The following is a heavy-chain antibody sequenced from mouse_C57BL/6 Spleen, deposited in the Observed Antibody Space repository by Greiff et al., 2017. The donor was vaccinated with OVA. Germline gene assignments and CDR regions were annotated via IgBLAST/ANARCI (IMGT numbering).Heavy chain of an antibody. CDR1: GYTFTDYE. J-gene: IGHJ3*01. CDR3: TRASRVTTEFAY. V-gene: IGHV1-15*01. D-gene: IGHD2-2*01. Sequence: QVQLQQSGAELVRPGASVTLSCKASGYTFTDYEMHWVKQTPVHGLAWIGAIDTDTGGTAYNQKFKGKAILTADNSSSTAYMELRILTSEVSAGYYCTRASRVTTEFAYWGQGTLVTVSA. CDR2: IDTDTGGT.